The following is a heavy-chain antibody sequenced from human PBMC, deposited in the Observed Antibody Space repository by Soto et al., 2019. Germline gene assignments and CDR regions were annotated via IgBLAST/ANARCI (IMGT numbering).Heavy chain of an antibody. D-gene: IGHD3-10*01. CDR2: IYYSGST. Sequence: SETLSLTCTVSGGSISSYYWSWIRQPPGKGLEWIGYIYYSGSTNYNPSLKSRVTISVDTSKNQFSLKLSSVTAADTAVYYCAKLDYYGSGSYYYYYYYYMDVWGKGTTVTVSS. J-gene: IGHJ6*03. CDR1: GGSISSYY. V-gene: IGHV4-59*01. CDR3: AKLDYYGSGSYYYYYYYYMDV.